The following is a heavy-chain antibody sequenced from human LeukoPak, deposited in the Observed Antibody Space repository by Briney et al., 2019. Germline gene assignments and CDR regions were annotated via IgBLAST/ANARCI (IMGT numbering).Heavy chain of an antibody. Sequence: GGSLRLSCAASGFTFSNYAMSWVRQAPGKGLEWVSAISGSGGSTFYADSVKGRFTISRDNSKNTLYLQMNSLRAEDTAVYYCAKAEALVRAGFDYWGQGTLVTVSS. J-gene: IGHJ4*02. D-gene: IGHD6-19*01. CDR2: ISGSGGST. V-gene: IGHV3-23*01. CDR1: GFTFSNYA. CDR3: AKAEALVRAGFDY.